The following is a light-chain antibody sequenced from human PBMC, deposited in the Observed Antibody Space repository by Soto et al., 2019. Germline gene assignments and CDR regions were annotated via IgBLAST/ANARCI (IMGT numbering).Light chain of an antibody. J-gene: IGLJ2*01. CDR1: SGYSTYI. V-gene: IGLV4-60*03. CDR3: ETWDSNTFVV. Sequence: QLVLTQSSSASASLGSSVKLTCTLSSGYSTYIIAWHQQQPGKAPRYLMKVERSGSYNKGSGVPDRFSGSSSGADRYLTISNLQSEDEADYYCETWDSNTFVVFGGGTSSPS. CDR2: VERSGSY.